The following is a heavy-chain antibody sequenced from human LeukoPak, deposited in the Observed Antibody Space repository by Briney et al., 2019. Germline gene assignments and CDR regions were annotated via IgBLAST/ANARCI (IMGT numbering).Heavy chain of an antibody. Sequence: PGGSLRLSCAASGFTFSSYEMNWVRQAPGKGLEWVSYISSSGSTIYYADSVKGRFTISRDNSKNSLYLQMNSLRAEDTALYYCAKDMVYGGTGAFDYWGQGTLVTVSS. J-gene: IGHJ4*02. CDR3: AKDMVYGGTGAFDY. V-gene: IGHV3-48*03. CDR2: ISSSGSTI. D-gene: IGHD4-23*01. CDR1: GFTFSSYE.